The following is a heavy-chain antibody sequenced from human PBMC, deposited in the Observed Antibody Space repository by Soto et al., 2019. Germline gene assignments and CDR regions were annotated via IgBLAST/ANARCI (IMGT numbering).Heavy chain of an antibody. CDR2: IYYSGST. V-gene: IGHV4-61*01. CDR3: ATVSRDYYGSKFFDY. Sequence: SETLSLTCTVSGGSVSSGSYYWSWIRQPPGKGLEWIGYIYYSGSTNYNPSLKSRVTISVDTSKNQFSLKLSSVTAADTAVYYCATVSRDYYGSKFFDYWGQGTLVTVSS. CDR1: GGSVSSGSYY. D-gene: IGHD3-10*01. J-gene: IGHJ4*02.